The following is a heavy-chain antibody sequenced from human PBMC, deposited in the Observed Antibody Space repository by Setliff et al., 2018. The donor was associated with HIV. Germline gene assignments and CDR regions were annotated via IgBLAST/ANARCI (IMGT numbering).Heavy chain of an antibody. CDR2: IYPNTGGT. Sequence: VASVKVSCKASGYTFTEFYVHWVRQAPGEGLEWIGWIYPNTGGTNYAQKLQGRVTMTRDTSISTAYMELSRLRSDDTAMYYCARPGGSYGDYGWYLRFWGQGTLVTVSS. CDR3: ARPGGSYGDYGWYLRF. J-gene: IGHJ4*02. D-gene: IGHD4-17*01. CDR1: GYTFTEFY. V-gene: IGHV1-2*02.